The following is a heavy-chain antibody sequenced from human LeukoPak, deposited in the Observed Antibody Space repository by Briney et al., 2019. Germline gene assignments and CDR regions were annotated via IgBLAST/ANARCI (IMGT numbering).Heavy chain of an antibody. CDR2: TYYRSKWYN. CDR1: GDSVSSNSAA. V-gene: IGHV6-1*01. D-gene: IGHD3-22*01. CDR3: ARVYYYESSGYYPHFDY. Sequence: SQTLSLTCAISGDSVSSNSAAWNWIRQSPSRGLEWLGRTYYRSKWYNDYAVSVKSRITINPDTSKNQFSLQLNSVTPEDTAVYYCARVYYYESSGYYPHFDYWGQGTLVTVSS. J-gene: IGHJ4*02.